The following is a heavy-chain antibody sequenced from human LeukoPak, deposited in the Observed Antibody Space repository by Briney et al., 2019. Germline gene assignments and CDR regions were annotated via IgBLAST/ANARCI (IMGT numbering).Heavy chain of an antibody. CDR1: GGSFIGYD. V-gene: IGHV4-34*01. D-gene: IGHD6-6*01. J-gene: IGHJ5*02. CDR2: INHSGVT. Sequence: PSETLSLTCAVYGGSFIGYDWTWIRQPPGKGLEWIGEINHSGVTNNNPSLKSRVTISVDTYKNQFSLKLSSMTAADTAVYYCASLARGGKWFDPWGQGTLVTV. CDR3: ASLARGGKWFDP.